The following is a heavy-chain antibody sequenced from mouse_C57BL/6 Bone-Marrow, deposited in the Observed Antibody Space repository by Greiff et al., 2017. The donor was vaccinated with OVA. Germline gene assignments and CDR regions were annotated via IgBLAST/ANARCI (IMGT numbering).Heavy chain of an antibody. V-gene: IGHV1-82*01. CDR3: ARGSLLYRYYAMDY. D-gene: IGHD2-12*01. Sequence: QVQLQQSGPELVKPGASVKISCKASGYAFSSSWMNWVKQRPGKGLEWIGRIYPGDGDTNYNGKFKGKATRTADKSSSTAYMQLSSLTSEDSAVYFCARGSLLYRYYAMDYWGQGTSVTVSS. CDR2: IYPGDGDT. J-gene: IGHJ4*01. CDR1: GYAFSSSW.